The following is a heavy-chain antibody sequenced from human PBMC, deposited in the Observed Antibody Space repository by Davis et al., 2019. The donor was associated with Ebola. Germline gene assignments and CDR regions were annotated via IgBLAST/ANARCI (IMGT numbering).Heavy chain of an antibody. CDR3: ASLRQTYDSSGYSQPFDY. CDR1: GGSINNYF. D-gene: IGHD3-22*01. V-gene: IGHV4-59*04. CDR2: FYYSGTT. J-gene: IGHJ4*02. Sequence: MPSETLSLTCTVSGGSINNYFWSWIRQPPGRGLEWIGTFYYSGTTFYNPSLKSRITVSVDPSKNQFSLKLNSATAADTAVYYCASLRQTYDSSGYSQPFDYWGQGSLVTVSS.